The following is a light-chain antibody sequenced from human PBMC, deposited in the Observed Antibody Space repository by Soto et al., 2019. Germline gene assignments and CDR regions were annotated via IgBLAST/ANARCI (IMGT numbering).Light chain of an antibody. V-gene: IGKV3-20*01. Sequence: ENVLTQSPGTLSLSPGEGATISCRASQSLSSNSLGWYQQKPGQAPRLLIYGASNRAAGISDRFSGSGSGTDFTLTINRVEPEDFAVYYCNQYGSSPRTFGQGTKVELK. J-gene: IGKJ1*01. CDR2: GAS. CDR3: NQYGSSPRT. CDR1: QSLSSNS.